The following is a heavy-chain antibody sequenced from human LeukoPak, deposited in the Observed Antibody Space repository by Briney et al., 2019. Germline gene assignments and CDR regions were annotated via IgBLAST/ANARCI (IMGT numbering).Heavy chain of an antibody. CDR2: ISSSSSTI. J-gene: IGHJ4*02. Sequence: GGSLRLSCAASGFTFSSYGMNWVRQAPGKGLEWVSYISSSSSTIYYADSVKGRFTISRDNAKNSLYLQMNSLRAEDTAVYYCARNPYGSGSDNFDFWGQGTLVTVSS. CDR1: GFTFSSYG. V-gene: IGHV3-48*01. CDR3: ARNPYGSGSDNFDF. D-gene: IGHD3-10*01.